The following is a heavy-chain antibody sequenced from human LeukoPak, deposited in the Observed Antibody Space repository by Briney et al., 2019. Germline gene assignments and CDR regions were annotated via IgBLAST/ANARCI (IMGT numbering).Heavy chain of an antibody. V-gene: IGHV3-30*18. CDR1: GFTFSSYG. J-gene: IGHJ4*02. D-gene: IGHD6-19*01. CDR3: AKDRVQWLVNY. Sequence: GGSLRLSCAASGFTFSSYGMHWVRQAPGKGLEWVAVISYDGSNKYYADSVKGRFTISRDNSKNTLYLQMNSLRAEDTAVCYYAKDRVQWLVNYWGQGTLVTVSS. CDR2: ISYDGSNK.